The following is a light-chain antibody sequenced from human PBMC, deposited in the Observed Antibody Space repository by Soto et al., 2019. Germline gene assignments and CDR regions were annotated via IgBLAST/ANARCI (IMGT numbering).Light chain of an antibody. CDR1: QSVSSN. Sequence: EIVMTQSPATLSVSPGERATLSCSASQSVSSNLAWYQQKHVQAPRLLIYGASTRATGIPARFSGSGSGTEFTLTISSLQSEDFAVYYCQQYNNWPHTFGQGTKLEIK. CDR2: GAS. CDR3: QQYNNWPHT. J-gene: IGKJ2*01. V-gene: IGKV3-15*01.